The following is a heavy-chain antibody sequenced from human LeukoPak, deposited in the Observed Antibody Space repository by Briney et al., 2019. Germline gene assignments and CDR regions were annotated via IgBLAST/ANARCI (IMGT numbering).Heavy chain of an antibody. J-gene: IGHJ4*02. D-gene: IGHD2-2*01. CDR2: ISSSSSYI. Sequence: AGGSLRLSCAASGFTFRGYSMNWVRQAPGKGLEWVSFISSSSSYIYYADSVQGRFTISRDTAKNSLYLQMNSLRGEDTAAYYCARGVLGSSTSHGLDYWGQGTLVTVSS. CDR3: ARGVLGSSTSHGLDY. V-gene: IGHV3-21*01. CDR1: GFTFRGYS.